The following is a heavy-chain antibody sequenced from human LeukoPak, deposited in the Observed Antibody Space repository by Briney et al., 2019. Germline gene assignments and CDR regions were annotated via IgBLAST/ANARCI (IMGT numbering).Heavy chain of an antibody. J-gene: IGHJ4*02. D-gene: IGHD1-26*01. CDR2: IYSSGNT. CDR1: GASISSNNYY. Sequence: NPSETLSLTCTVSGASISSNNYYWGWVRRPPGKGLEWIGNIYSSGNTYYNASLKSRVTIYIDTSKNQFSLNLSSVTAADTAVYYCAKSGGSGLIDYWGQGTLVTVSS. V-gene: IGHV4-39*01. CDR3: AKSGGSGLIDY.